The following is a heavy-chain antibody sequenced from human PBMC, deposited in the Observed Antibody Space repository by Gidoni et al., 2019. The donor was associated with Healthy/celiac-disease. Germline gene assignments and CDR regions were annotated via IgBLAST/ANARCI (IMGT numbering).Heavy chain of an antibody. Sequence: QVQLVESGGGVVQPGRSLRLSCAASGFPFSSYAMHWVRQAPGKGLEWVAVISYDGSNKYYADSVKGRFTISRDNSKNTLYLQMNSLRAEDTAVYYCARDRYYYDSSGYYYGMDVWGQGTTVTVSS. CDR3: ARDRYYYDSSGYYYGMDV. CDR1: GFPFSSYA. V-gene: IGHV3-30-3*01. CDR2: ISYDGSNK. D-gene: IGHD3-22*01. J-gene: IGHJ6*02.